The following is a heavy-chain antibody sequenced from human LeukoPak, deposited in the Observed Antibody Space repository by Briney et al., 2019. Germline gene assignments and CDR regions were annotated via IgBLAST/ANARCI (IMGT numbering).Heavy chain of an antibody. V-gene: IGHV4-34*01. CDR3: ARGAEGSSWYSSGYMDV. CDR1: GGSFRGYY. D-gene: IGHD6-13*01. CDR2: INHSGST. Sequence: SETLSLTCAVYGGSFRGYYWSWIRQPPGKGLEWIGEINHSGSTNYNPSLKSRVTISVDTSKNQFSLKLSSVTAADTAVYYCARGAEGSSWYSSGYMDVWGKGTTVTVSS. J-gene: IGHJ6*03.